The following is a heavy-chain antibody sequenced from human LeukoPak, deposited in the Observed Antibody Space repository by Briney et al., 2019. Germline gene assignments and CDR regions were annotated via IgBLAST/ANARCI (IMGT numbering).Heavy chain of an antibody. Sequence: PGGSLRLSCAASGFTFSRYWMSWVRQVTGKGLEWVGNIKQDGSEKYYVDSVKGRFTISRDNAKNSLYLQMNSLRAEDTAVYYCARVDYDGNLCDYWGQGTVVTVSS. V-gene: IGHV3-7*01. CDR2: IKQDGSEK. J-gene: IGHJ4*02. CDR1: GFTFSRYW. D-gene: IGHD4-23*01. CDR3: ARVDYDGNLCDY.